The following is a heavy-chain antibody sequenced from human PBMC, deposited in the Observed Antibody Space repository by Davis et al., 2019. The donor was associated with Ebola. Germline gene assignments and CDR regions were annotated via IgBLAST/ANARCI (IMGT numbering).Heavy chain of an antibody. Sequence: ASVKVSCKVSGYTLTDLSMHWVRQAPGKGLEWMGGFDPEDGETIYAQKFQGRVTMTEDTSTDTAYMELSSLRSEDTAVYYCATLGYCSSTSCYAAFDIWGQGTMVTVSS. D-gene: IGHD2-2*01. J-gene: IGHJ3*02. CDR1: GYTLTDLS. V-gene: IGHV1-24*01. CDR3: ATLGYCSSTSCYAAFDI. CDR2: FDPEDGET.